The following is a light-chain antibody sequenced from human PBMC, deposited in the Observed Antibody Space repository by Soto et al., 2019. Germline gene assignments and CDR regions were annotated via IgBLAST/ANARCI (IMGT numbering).Light chain of an antibody. CDR2: AAS. V-gene: IGKV1-5*01. Sequence: DIQMTQSPSTLSASVGDRVTVTCRASQTIGSWLAWYQQKPGRAPKLLIYAASTLQSGVPSRFSGSGSGTEFTLTISRLQPEDFATYYCQQLNSYPITFGQGTRLEIK. J-gene: IGKJ5*01. CDR3: QQLNSYPIT. CDR1: QTIGSW.